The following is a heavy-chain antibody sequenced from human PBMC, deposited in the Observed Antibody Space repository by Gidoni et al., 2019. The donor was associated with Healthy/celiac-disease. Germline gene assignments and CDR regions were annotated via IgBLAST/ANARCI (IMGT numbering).Heavy chain of an antibody. CDR2: YPGDSDT. Sequence: YPGDSDTRYSPSFQGQVTISADKSISTAYLQWSSLKASDTAMYYCARSLSYRALWYFDLWGRGTLVTVSS. V-gene: IGHV5-51*01. J-gene: IGHJ2*01. D-gene: IGHD3-16*02. CDR3: ARSLSYRALWYFDL.